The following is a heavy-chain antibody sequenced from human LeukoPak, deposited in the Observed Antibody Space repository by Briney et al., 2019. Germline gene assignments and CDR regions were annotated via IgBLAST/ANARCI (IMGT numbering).Heavy chain of an antibody. J-gene: IGHJ4*02. Sequence: GGSLRLSCAASGFTFRSCSMNWVRQAPGKGLEWVSYISRSSTTIYYADSVKGRFTISRDNAKNSLYLQMNSLRDEDTAVYYCAREAWQQLVPGYWGQGTLVTVSS. CDR3: AREAWQQLVPGY. CDR2: ISRSSTTI. CDR1: GFTFRSCS. D-gene: IGHD6-13*01. V-gene: IGHV3-48*02.